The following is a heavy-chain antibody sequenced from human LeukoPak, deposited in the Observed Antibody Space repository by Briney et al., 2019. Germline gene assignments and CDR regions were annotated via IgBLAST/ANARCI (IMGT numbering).Heavy chain of an antibody. D-gene: IGHD4-23*01. CDR1: GFTLSSYA. CDR3: ARLYGGNSVAFDI. CDR2: ISYDGSNK. J-gene: IGHJ3*02. Sequence: GGSLRLSCAASGFTLSSYAMHWVRQAPGKGLEWVAVISYDGSNKYYADSVKGRFTISRENSKNKLYLQMNSRRAEDQAVYYCARLYGGNSVAFDIWGQGTMVTVSS. V-gene: IGHV3-30*04.